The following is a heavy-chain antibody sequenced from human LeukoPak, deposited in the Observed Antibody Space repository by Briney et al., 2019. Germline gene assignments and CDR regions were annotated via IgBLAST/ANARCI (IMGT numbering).Heavy chain of an antibody. CDR1: GYTFTRYA. V-gene: IGHV1-3*01. CDR2: INAGSGDT. CDR3: ARDLGGYCSGGSCHAHDY. Sequence: ASVKVSCKASGYTFTRYAMHWVRQAPGQRPEWMGWINAGSGDTKYSPKLLGRVTFTRDASASTVYMHLSSLKSEDTAVYYCARDLGGYCSGGSCHAHDYWGQGTLVTVSS. D-gene: IGHD2-15*01. J-gene: IGHJ4*02.